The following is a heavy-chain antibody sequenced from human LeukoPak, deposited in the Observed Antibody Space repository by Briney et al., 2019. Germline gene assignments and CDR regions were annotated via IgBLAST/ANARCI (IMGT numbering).Heavy chain of an antibody. CDR2: IYYSGST. D-gene: IGHD3-22*01. V-gene: IGHV4-39*07. Sequence: SEALSLTCAVYGESFSSYYWGWIRQPPGKGLEWIGSIYYSGSTYYNPSLKSRVTISVDTSKNQFSLKLSSVTAADTAVYYCARGTSYYYDSSGSVDYWGQGTLVTVSS. CDR1: GESFSSYY. J-gene: IGHJ4*02. CDR3: ARGTSYYYDSSGSVDY.